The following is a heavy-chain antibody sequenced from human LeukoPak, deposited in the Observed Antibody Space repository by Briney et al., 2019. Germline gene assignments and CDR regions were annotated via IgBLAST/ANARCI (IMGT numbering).Heavy chain of an antibody. CDR2: INPSGGST. CDR3: ARSEMATISPNDY. CDR1: RYTFTNYY. D-gene: IGHD5-24*01. Sequence: GASVKVSCKASRYTFTNYYIHWVRQAPGQGLEWMGIINPSGGSTSYAQKFQGRATMTRDMSTSTVYMDLSSLRSEDTAVYYCARSEMATISPNDYWGQGTLVTVSS. J-gene: IGHJ4*02. V-gene: IGHV1-46*01.